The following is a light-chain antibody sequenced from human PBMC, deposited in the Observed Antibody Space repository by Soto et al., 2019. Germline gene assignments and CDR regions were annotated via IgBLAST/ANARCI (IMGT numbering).Light chain of an antibody. CDR3: QHYNIYSWT. Sequence: DIQMTQSPSTLSASVGDRVTITCRASQSISTWLAWYQQKPGKAPRLLLSDASSLESGVPSRFSGSGSGTEFTLTISSLQPDDFATYYCQHYNIYSWTFGQGTKVEVK. V-gene: IGKV1-5*01. CDR2: DAS. J-gene: IGKJ1*01. CDR1: QSISTW.